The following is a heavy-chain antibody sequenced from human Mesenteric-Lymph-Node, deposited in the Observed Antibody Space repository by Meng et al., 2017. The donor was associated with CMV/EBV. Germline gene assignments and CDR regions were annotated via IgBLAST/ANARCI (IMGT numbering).Heavy chain of an antibody. CDR2: ISGSGAGI. D-gene: IGHD4-23*01. J-gene: IGHJ6*02. CDR1: GFTFDNYG. CDR3: ARDHSRSVVTPDRYYGMDV. V-gene: IGHV3-23*01. Sequence: GESLKISCAASGFTFDNYGMSWVRQAPGKGLEWVSAISGSGAGIYYSDSVKGRFTISRDSSKSTLYLQMNSLKAGDTAVYYCARDHSRSVVTPDRYYGMDVWGQGTTVTVSS.